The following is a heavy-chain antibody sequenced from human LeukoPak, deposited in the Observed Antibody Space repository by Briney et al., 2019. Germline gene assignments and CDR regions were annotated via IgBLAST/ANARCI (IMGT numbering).Heavy chain of an antibody. D-gene: IGHD3-22*01. CDR3: ARDQETSSGSFDY. V-gene: IGHV3-11*01. J-gene: IGHJ4*02. CDR1: GFTFSNYY. CDR2: ISSSGSTI. Sequence: PGGSLRLSCAASGFTFSNYYMSWIRQAPGKGLEWVSYISSSGSTIYYADSVKGRFTISRDNAKNSLYLQMSSLRAEDTAVYYCARDQETSSGSFDYWGQGTLVTVSS.